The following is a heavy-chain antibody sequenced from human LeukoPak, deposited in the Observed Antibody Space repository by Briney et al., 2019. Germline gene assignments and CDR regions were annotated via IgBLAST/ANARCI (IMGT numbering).Heavy chain of an antibody. CDR3: AREPSYYFDY. Sequence: GRSLRLSCAASGFTFSSYAMHWVRQAPGKGLEWVAVISYDGSNKYYADSVKGRFTISRDNSKNTLYLQMNSLRAEDTAVYDCAREPSYYFDYWGQGTLVTVSS. J-gene: IGHJ4*02. CDR2: ISYDGSNK. V-gene: IGHV3-30-3*01. CDR1: GFTFSSYA.